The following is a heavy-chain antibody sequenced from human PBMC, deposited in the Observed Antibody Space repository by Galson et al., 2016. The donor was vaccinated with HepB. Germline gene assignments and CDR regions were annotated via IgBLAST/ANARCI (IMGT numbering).Heavy chain of an antibody. Sequence: SLRLSCAASEFNFKNYAMTWVRQAPGKGLEWVSAVSGSGRSTYYADSVKGRFTISRDNSRSTVYLEMNSLRAEDTAVYYCARVRYSGYDRYFDYWGQGTLVTVSS. V-gene: IGHV3-23*01. CDR2: VSGSGRST. D-gene: IGHD5-12*01. CDR3: ARVRYSGYDRYFDY. J-gene: IGHJ4*02. CDR1: EFNFKNYA.